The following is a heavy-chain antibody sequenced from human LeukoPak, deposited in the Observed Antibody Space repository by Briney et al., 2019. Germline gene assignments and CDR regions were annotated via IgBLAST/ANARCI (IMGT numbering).Heavy chain of an antibody. Sequence: SETLSLTCSVSGGSTRSGRHHWAWVRQPPGKGLEFIRSHDESGRPDYNAPLKSRITIKEDSSGNQFSLKLSSVTAADTAVYYCAGDLGGYSFVRDVWGRGTTVIVSS. CDR3: AGDLGGYSFVRDV. CDR1: GGSTRSGRHH. J-gene: IGHJ6*04. D-gene: IGHD2-15*01. CDR2: HDESGRP. V-gene: IGHV4-39*07.